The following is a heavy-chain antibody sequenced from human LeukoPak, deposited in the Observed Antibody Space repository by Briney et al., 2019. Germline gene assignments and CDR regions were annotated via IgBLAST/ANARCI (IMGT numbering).Heavy chain of an antibody. CDR2: IYSDGST. CDR1: GFSVSSNY. Sequence: PGGSLRLSCAASGFSVSSNYMSWVRQAPGKGLEWVSVIYSDGSTYYPDSVKGRFTISRDNSNNTLYLQMNSLVAGDTAVYYCASGIRWSTDFDYWGQGTLVTVSS. J-gene: IGHJ4*02. V-gene: IGHV3-53*01. D-gene: IGHD4-23*01. CDR3: ASGIRWSTDFDY.